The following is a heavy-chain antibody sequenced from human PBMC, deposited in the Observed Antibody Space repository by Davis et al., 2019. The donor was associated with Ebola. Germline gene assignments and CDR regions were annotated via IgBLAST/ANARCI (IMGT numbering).Heavy chain of an antibody. V-gene: IGHV1-69*06. CDR3: ARADCSSTSCYALLGNWFDP. J-gene: IGHJ5*02. Sequence: SVKVSCKASGGTFSSYAISWVRQAPGQGLEWMGGIIPIFGTANYAQKFQGRVTITADKSTSTAYMEPSSLRSEDTAVYYCARADCSSTSCYALLGNWFDPWGQGTLVTVSS. CDR1: GGTFSSYA. CDR2: IIPIFGTA. D-gene: IGHD2-2*01.